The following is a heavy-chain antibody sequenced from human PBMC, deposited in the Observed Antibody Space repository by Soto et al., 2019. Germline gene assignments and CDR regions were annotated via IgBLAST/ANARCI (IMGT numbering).Heavy chain of an antibody. Sequence: QVQLVQSGAEVKKPGASVKVSCKASGYTFTSYDINWVRQATGQGLEWMGWMNPNSGITGYAQKFQGRVTLTRNTCISAGYLEASSMRSEDTAVYYCARALPPGYSSDYWGQGTLVTVSS. CDR1: GYTFTSYD. D-gene: IGHD5-18*01. CDR2: MNPNSGIT. V-gene: IGHV1-8*01. CDR3: ARALPPGYSSDY. J-gene: IGHJ4*02.